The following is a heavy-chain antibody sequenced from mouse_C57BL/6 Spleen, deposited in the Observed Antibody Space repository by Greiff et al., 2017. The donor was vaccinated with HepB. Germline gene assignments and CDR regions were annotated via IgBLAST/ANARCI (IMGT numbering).Heavy chain of an antibody. CDR3: ARRHSDWYFDV. CDR1: GYSITSCYY. V-gene: IGHV3-6*01. D-gene: IGHD2-12*01. J-gene: IGHJ1*03. CDR2: ISYDGSN. Sequence: EVKLQESGPGLVKPSQSLSLTCSVTGYSITSCYYWKWIRQFPGTKLEWMGYISYDGSNNYNPSLKNRISITRDTSKNQFFLKLNSVTTEDTATYYGARRHSDWYFDVWGTGTTVTVSS.